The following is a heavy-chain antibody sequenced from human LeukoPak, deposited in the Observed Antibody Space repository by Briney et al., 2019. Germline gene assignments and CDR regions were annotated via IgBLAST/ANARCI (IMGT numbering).Heavy chain of an antibody. V-gene: IGHV3-23*01. CDR2: ISGSGGST. CDR1: GFTFSSYG. J-gene: IGHJ4*02. CDR3: AKTEWDIVVVPAALFGY. Sequence: GGSLRLSCAASGFTFSSYGMSWVRQAPGKGLEWVSAISGSGGSTYYADSVKGRFTISRDNSKNTLYLQMNSLRAEDTAVYYCAKTEWDIVVVPAALFGYWGQGTLVTVSS. D-gene: IGHD2-2*01.